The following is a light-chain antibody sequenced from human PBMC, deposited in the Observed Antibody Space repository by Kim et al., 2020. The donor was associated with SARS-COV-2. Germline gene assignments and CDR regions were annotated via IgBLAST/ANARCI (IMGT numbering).Light chain of an antibody. V-gene: IGKV1-16*01. CDR1: QGIGNF. CDR2: HAS. Sequence: DIQMTQSPSSLSASVGDRVTITCRASQGIGNFLAWFQQKPGKAPKSLIYHASNLQSGVPSRFGGSGSGTVFTLTISSLRPEDFATYDCHQYNRYPYTFGQGTKLEI. J-gene: IGKJ2*01. CDR3: HQYNRYPYT.